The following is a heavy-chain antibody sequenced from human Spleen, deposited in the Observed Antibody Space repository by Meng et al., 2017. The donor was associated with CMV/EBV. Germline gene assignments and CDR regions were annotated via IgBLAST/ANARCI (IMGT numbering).Heavy chain of an antibody. D-gene: IGHD3-16*01. CDR3: ARGGMNIRWFDP. V-gene: IGHV4-59*01. CDR1: GGSITTYS. Sequence: VPLPGSGPGLAAPSEPRSMTCTASGGSITTYSWNWLRQPPGKGLEWIANIYPNGGTNYNPSLKSRVTISIDTSKNQFSLDLRSVTAADTAVYSCARGGMNIRWFDPWGQGTLVTVFS. J-gene: IGHJ5*02. CDR2: IYPNGGT.